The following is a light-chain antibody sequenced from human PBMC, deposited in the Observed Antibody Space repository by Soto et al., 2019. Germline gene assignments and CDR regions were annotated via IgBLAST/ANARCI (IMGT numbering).Light chain of an antibody. Sequence: QSALTQPPSANGTPGQRVTISCSGSSSNIGSNTVNWYQQLPGTAPKLLIYSNNQRPSGVPDRFSGSKSGTSASLAISGLQSEDEADYYCAAWDDSLNGAYVFGTGTKVTVL. CDR3: AAWDDSLNGAYV. V-gene: IGLV1-44*01. CDR2: SNN. CDR1: SSNIGSNT. J-gene: IGLJ1*01.